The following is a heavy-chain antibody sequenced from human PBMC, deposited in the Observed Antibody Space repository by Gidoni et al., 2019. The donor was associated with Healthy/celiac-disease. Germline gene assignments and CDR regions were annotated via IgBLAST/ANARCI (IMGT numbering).Heavy chain of an antibody. Sequence: VQLVQSGAEVKKPGASVTVSCKASGYNFTSFAIHWVRQAPGQGLEWMGWVNAANGLTKYSRKFQGTLSISRHTSANTAYMDLRRLRSEDTAVYYCARDRARGYYFMDVWGKGTTVTVSS. J-gene: IGHJ6*03. CDR3: ARDRARGYYFMDV. CDR1: GYNFTSFA. CDR2: VNAANGLT. V-gene: IGHV1-3*01. D-gene: IGHD2-15*01.